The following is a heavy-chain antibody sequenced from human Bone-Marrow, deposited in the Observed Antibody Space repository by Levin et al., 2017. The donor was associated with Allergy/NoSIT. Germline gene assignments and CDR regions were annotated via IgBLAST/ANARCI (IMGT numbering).Heavy chain of an antibody. CDR1: GFSFSSYT. Sequence: PGGSLRLSCAASGFSFSSYTMNWVRQARGKGLEWVSSITPSGSYVYSADSLKGRFTTSRDNAKNSLYLEMNSLRADDTAQYYCARSHPSWAAGGTDDFDFWGQGTLVTVSS. V-gene: IGHV3-21*01. D-gene: IGHD6-13*01. CDR2: ITPSGSYV. J-gene: IGHJ4*02. CDR3: ARSHPSWAAGGTDDFDF.